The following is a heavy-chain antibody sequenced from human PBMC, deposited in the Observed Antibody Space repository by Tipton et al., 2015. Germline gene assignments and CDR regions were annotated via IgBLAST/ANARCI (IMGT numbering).Heavy chain of an antibody. CDR3: ACHDYDLLTRDYQTVDY. Sequence: TLSLTCAVSAYSISTDYYWVWIRQPPGKGLEWIGAISHSGKTYSNPSLKSRVTISADTAKNQFSLRLTSVTAADTAVYYCACHDYDLLTRDYQTVDYWGQGTRATVSS. V-gene: IGHV4-38-2*01. D-gene: IGHD3-9*01. J-gene: IGHJ4*02. CDR2: ISHSGKT. CDR1: AYSISTDYY.